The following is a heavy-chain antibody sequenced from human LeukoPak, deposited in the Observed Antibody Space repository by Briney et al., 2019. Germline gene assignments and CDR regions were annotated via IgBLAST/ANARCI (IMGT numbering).Heavy chain of an antibody. J-gene: IGHJ4*02. CDR1: GGSISSYY. CDR2: IYYSGST. D-gene: IGHD3-10*01. V-gene: IGHV4-59*01. Sequence: PSETLSLTCAVSGGSISSYYWSWIRQPPGKGLEWIGYIYYSGSTNYNPSLKSRVTVSVDTSKNQFSLKLSSVTAADTAVYYCARVLLRGGSAAFDYWGQGTLVTVSS. CDR3: ARVLLRGGSAAFDY.